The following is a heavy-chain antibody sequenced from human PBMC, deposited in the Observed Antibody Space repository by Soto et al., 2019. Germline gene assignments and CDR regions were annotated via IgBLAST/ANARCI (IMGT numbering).Heavy chain of an antibody. CDR1: GGTFSSYA. V-gene: IGHV1-69*01. CDR2: IIPIFGTA. D-gene: IGHD4-17*01. J-gene: IGHJ4*02. Sequence: QVQLVQSGAEVKKPGSSVKVSCNASGGTFSSYAISWVRQAPGQGLEWMGGIIPIFGTANYAQKFQGRVTITADESTSTAYMELSSLRSEDTAVYYCARDERFYGANVGFDYWGQGTLVTVSS. CDR3: ARDERFYGANVGFDY.